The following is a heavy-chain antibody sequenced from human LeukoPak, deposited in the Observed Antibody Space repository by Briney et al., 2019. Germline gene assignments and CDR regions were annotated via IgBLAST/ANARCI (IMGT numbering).Heavy chain of an antibody. D-gene: IGHD3-10*01. CDR1: GFTFDDYG. V-gene: IGHV3-11*04. Sequence: GGSLRLSCAASGFTFDDYGMSWVRQAPGKGLEWVSYISSSGSTIYYADSLKGRFTISRDNAKNSLYLQMNSLRAEDTAVYYCARALAVRYYYYYYMDVWGKGTTVTISS. J-gene: IGHJ6*03. CDR2: ISSSGSTI. CDR3: ARALAVRYYYYYYMDV.